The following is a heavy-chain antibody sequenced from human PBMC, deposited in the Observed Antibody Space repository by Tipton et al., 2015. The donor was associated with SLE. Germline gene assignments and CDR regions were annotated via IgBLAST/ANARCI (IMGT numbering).Heavy chain of an antibody. Sequence: SLRLSCAASGFTFSSYGMHWVRQAPGKGLEWVAVISYDGSNKYYADSVKGRFTISRDNPENTLHLQMNSLRADDTGVYYCARGLAGIWDFWGQGILVTVSS. CDR3: ARGLAGIWDF. J-gene: IGHJ4*02. CDR1: GFTFSSYG. CDR2: ISYDGSNK. D-gene: IGHD6-19*01. V-gene: IGHV3-30*03.